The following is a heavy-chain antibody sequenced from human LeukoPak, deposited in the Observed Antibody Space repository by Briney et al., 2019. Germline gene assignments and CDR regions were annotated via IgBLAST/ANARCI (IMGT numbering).Heavy chain of an antibody. CDR2: IRQDGGDK. Sequence: PGGSLRLSCAASGFTFSSYWMSWVRQAPGKGLEWVANIRQDGGDKYYVDSVKGRFTISRDNAKNSLYLQMNDLRAEDTAVYYCARDHIVRATNFDYWGQGTLVTVCS. CDR3: ARDHIVRATNFDY. CDR1: GFTFSSYW. V-gene: IGHV3-7*01. D-gene: IGHD1-26*01. J-gene: IGHJ4*02.